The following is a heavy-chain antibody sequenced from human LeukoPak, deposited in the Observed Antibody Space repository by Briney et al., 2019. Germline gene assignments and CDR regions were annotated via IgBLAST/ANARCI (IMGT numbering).Heavy chain of an antibody. CDR3: ARDLYCSGGSCYLTVPLI. CDR2: YNGNT. V-gene: IGHV1-18*01. D-gene: IGHD2-15*01. J-gene: IGHJ4*02. Sequence: YNGNTNYGQKLQGRVTMTTDTSTSTAYMELRSLRSDDTAVYYCARDLYCSGGSCYLTVPLIWGQGTLVTVSS.